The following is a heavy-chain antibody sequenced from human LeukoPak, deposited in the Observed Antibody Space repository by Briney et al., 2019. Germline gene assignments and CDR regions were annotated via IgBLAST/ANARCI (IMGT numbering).Heavy chain of an antibody. CDR1: GFTFRNYG. CDR2: LWYDGRNK. CDR3: ARGLMTPNTYCDL. J-gene: IGHJ4*02. V-gene: IGHV3-33*01. D-gene: IGHD2-8*01. Sequence: PGTSLRLSCAPSGFTFRNYGMHWVRQAPGKGLEWVSGLWYDGRNKAYADSVKGRFTISRDNSGNMLYLQMNSLRDEDTAVYYCARGLMTPNTYCDLWGQGTLVTVSS.